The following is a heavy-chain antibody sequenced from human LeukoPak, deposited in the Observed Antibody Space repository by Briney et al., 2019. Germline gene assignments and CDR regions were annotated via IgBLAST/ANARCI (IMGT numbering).Heavy chain of an antibody. CDR1: GGSFSGYY. CDR2: INHSGST. V-gene: IGHV4-34*01. D-gene: IGHD3-3*01. CDR3: ARQSPFDDFWSGPDFDY. Sequence: SETLSFTCAVYGGSFSGYYWSWIRQPPGKGLEWIGEINHSGSTDYNPSLKSRVTISVDTSKNQFSLKLSSVTAADTAVYYCARQSPFDDFWSGPDFDYWGQGTLVTVSS. J-gene: IGHJ4*02.